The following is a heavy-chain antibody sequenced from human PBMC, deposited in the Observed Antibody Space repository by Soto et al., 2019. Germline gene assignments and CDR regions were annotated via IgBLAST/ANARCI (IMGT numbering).Heavy chain of an antibody. J-gene: IGHJ4*02. CDR2: IYWDDDK. CDR1: GFSLTTSGVG. CDR3: AHRILRTVFGLVTTTAIYFDF. Sequence: QITLNESGPTVVKPAETLTLTCTFSGFSLTTSGVGVGWIRQSPGKAPEWLAVIYWDDDKRYSASLKSSLTITNDTSKNQVVLTMASVDPADTATYYCAHRILRTVFGLVTTTAIYFDFWGQGTPVVVSS. D-gene: IGHD3-3*01. V-gene: IGHV2-5*02.